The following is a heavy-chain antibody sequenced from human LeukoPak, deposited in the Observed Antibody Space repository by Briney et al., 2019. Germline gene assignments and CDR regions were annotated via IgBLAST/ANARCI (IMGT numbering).Heavy chain of an antibody. CDR3: ARVSPRPRFDY. V-gene: IGHV4-34*01. D-gene: IGHD1-14*01. CDR2: INHSGST. CDR1: GGSFSGYY. Sequence: SETLSLTCAVYGGSFSGYYWSWIRQPPGKGLEWIGEINHSGSTNYNPSLKSRVTISIDTSKNQFSLKLSSVTAADTAVYYCARVSPRPRFDYWGQGTLVTVSS. J-gene: IGHJ4*02.